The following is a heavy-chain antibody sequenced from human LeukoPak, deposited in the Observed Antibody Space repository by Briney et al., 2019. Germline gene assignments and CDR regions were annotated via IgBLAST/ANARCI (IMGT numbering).Heavy chain of an antibody. CDR1: GFTFSSNY. J-gene: IGHJ4*02. Sequence: GSLRLSCAASGFTFSSNYMSWVRQAPGKGLEWVSVIYSDGTTYYADSVKGRFTISRDNSKNTVHLQMSSLRPEDTAVYYCARDQPPESGWYVGLWDYWGQGTLVTVSS. CDR2: IYSDGTT. CDR3: ARDQPPESGWYVGLWDY. D-gene: IGHD6-19*01. V-gene: IGHV3-53*01.